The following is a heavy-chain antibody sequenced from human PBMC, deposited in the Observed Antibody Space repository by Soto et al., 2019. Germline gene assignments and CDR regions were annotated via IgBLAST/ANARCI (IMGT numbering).Heavy chain of an antibody. CDR2: IYYSGST. D-gene: IGHD6-6*01. Sequence: SETLSLTCTVSGGSISSYYWSWIRQPPGRGLEWIGYIYYSGSTNYNPSLKSRVTISVDTSKNQFSLKLSSVTAADTAVYYCARVVAARQNYGMDVWGQGTTVTVSS. CDR1: GGSISSYY. V-gene: IGHV4-59*01. J-gene: IGHJ6*02. CDR3: ARVVAARQNYGMDV.